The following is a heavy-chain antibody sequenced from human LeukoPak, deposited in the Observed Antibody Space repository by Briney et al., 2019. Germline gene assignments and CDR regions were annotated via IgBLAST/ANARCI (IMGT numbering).Heavy chain of an antibody. CDR2: ISTYNDYT. V-gene: IGHV1-18*01. D-gene: IGHD3-22*01. CDR3: ARDGHRRYHYDSGGREDAFDI. J-gene: IGHJ3*02. Sequence: ASVKVSCKASGYTFTNYGISWVRQAPGQGLEWMGWISTYNDYTKYSQKLQGRVTMTTDTSTSTAYMELRSLTSDDTAMYYCARDGHRRYHYDSGGREDAFDIWGQGTMVTVSS. CDR1: GYTFTNYG.